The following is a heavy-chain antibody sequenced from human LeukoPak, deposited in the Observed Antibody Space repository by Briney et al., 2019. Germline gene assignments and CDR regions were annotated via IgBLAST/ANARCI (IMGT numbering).Heavy chain of an antibody. D-gene: IGHD2-15*01. J-gene: IGHJ3*02. CDR3: ARNKDISLEAAFDI. CDR2: IYYSGST. CDR1: GGSISSSSYY. V-gene: IGHV4-39*01. Sequence: SETLSLTCTVSGGSISSSSYYWGWIRQPPGKGLEWIGSIYYSGSTYYNPSLKSRVTISVDTSKNQFSLKLSSVTAADTAVYYCARNKDISLEAAFDIWGQGTMVTVSS.